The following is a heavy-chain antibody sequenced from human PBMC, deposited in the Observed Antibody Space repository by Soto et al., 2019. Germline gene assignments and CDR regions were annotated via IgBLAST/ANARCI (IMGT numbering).Heavy chain of an antibody. Sequence: GGSLRLSCAASGFSFSNYDMHWVRQVSGKALEWVSAIGAARDPYYLGSVKGRFTVSRDNAQKSLYLQMNNLRAEDTAVYYCAKADASGYNSLLFENWGQGTLVTVSS. J-gene: IGHJ4*02. CDR1: GFSFSNYD. V-gene: IGHV3-13*05. D-gene: IGHD3-3*01. CDR2: IGAARDP. CDR3: AKADASGYNSLLFEN.